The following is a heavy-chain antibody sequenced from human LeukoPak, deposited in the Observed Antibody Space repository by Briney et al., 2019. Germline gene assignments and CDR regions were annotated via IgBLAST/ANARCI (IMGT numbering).Heavy chain of an antibody. CDR2: FHHSGST. CDR3: ASEGYCSTTSCYDFDY. J-gene: IGHJ4*02. Sequence: SETLSLTCTVSGGSISSYYWTWIRQSPGKGLEWIGFFHHSGSTNYNPSFKSRVTISADTSNNHFSLRLTSVTAADTAVYYCASEGYCSTTSCYDFDYWGQGTLVTVSS. CDR1: GGSISSYY. D-gene: IGHD2-2*01. V-gene: IGHV4-59*01.